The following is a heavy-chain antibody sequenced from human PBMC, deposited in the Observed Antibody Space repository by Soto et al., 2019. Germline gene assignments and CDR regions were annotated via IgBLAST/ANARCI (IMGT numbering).Heavy chain of an antibody. CDR1: GFTFSSYW. J-gene: IGHJ4*02. D-gene: IGHD2-2*01. CDR2: IKQDGSDK. Sequence: GGSLRLSCAASGFTFSSYWMGWVRQAPGKGLEWVANIKQDGSDKYYVDSVKVRFTISRDNTKNSLYLQMNSLRAEDTAVYSCARDRCTSTSSFFDCWGQGTLVTVSS. V-gene: IGHV3-7*03. CDR3: ARDRCTSTSSFFDC.